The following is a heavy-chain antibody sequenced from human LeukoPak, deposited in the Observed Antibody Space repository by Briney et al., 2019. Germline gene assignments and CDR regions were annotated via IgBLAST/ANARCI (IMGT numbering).Heavy chain of an antibody. J-gene: IGHJ6*03. D-gene: IGHD3-10*01. CDR3: ARTTMVRGTYYMDV. CDR1: GGSISSGSYY. CDR2: IYYSGYT. Sequence: TSETLSLTCTVSGGSISSGSYYWSWIRQPPGKGLEWIGCIYYSGYTNYKSSLKSRVTISVDTSKNQFSLKLSSVTAADTAVYYCARTTMVRGTYYMDVWGKGTTVTVSS. V-gene: IGHV4-61*01.